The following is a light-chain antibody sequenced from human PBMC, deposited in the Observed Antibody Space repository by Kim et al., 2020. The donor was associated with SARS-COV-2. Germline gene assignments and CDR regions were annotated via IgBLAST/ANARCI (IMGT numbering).Light chain of an antibody. Sequence: LSPGERATRSSRAGQGVSEYLTWYQQKPVQAPRLLIYDASDRATGIPARFSGGGSGTDFSLTISSLEPEDLAVYYCQQRSNWPLTFGGGTKVDIK. CDR2: DAS. J-gene: IGKJ4*01. CDR3: QQRSNWPLT. V-gene: IGKV3-11*01. CDR1: QGVSEY.